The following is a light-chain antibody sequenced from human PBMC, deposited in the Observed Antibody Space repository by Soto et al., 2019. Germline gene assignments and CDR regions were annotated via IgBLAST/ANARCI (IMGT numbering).Light chain of an antibody. CDR2: NAS. CDR3: QQYGSSLPWT. Sequence: EIVLTQSPGTLSLSPGERATLSCRASQSVSSSYLAWYQQKPGQAPRLLISNASRRATGIPDRFSGSGSATDFTLTIAGLEPEDFAMYYCQQYGSSLPWTFGQGTKV. V-gene: IGKV3-20*01. J-gene: IGKJ1*01. CDR1: QSVSSSY.